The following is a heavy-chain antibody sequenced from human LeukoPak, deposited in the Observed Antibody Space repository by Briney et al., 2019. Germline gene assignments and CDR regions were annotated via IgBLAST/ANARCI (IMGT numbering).Heavy chain of an antibody. D-gene: IGHD6-13*01. CDR3: ARALYSSSWYMRGDWFDP. V-gene: IGHV4-34*01. CDR2: INHSGST. J-gene: IGHJ5*02. Sequence: SETLSLTCTVSGGSISSYYWSWIRQPPGKGLEWIGEINHSGSTNYNPSLKSRVTISVDTSKNQFSLKLSSVTAADTAVYYCARALYSSSWYMRGDWFDPWGQGTLVTVSS. CDR1: GGSISSYY.